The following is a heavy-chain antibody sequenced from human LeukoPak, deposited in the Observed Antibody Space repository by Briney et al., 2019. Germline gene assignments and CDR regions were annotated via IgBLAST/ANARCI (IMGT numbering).Heavy chain of an antibody. Sequence: GGSLRLSCAASGFTFSSNAMSWVRQAPGKGLEWVSGISASGGSTYYADSVKGRSSISRDNPNNMLYLQMNSLRAEDTAVYYCAKALGVLRAFDIWGQGTMVTVSS. CDR3: AKALGVLRAFDI. CDR2: ISASGGST. D-gene: IGHD1-1*01. CDR1: GFTFSSNA. V-gene: IGHV3-23*01. J-gene: IGHJ3*02.